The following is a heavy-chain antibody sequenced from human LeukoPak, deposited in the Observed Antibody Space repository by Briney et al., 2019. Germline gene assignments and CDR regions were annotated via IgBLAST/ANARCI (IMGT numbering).Heavy chain of an antibody. J-gene: IGHJ1*01. Sequence: GGSLRLSCAASGFTFSSYAMHWVRQAPGKGLEWVAVISYDGSNKYYADSVKGRFTISRDNSKNTLYLQMNSLRAEDTAVYYCARDGVGYYDSSGYYYFQHWGQGTLVTVSS. CDR1: GFTFSSYA. V-gene: IGHV3-30-3*01. D-gene: IGHD3-22*01. CDR3: ARDGVGYYDSSGYYYFQH. CDR2: ISYDGSNK.